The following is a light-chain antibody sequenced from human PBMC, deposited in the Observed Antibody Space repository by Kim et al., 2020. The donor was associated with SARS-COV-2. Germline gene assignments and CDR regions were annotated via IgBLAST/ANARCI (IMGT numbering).Light chain of an antibody. CDR3: HQYGNSPYT. Sequence: LSPGESATLSCRAGQSVNNNYLAWYQQKPGQAPRLLIYGASTRATGTPDTFSGSGSVTDFTLTISRLESEDFAVYYCHQYGNSPYTFGQGTKLEI. J-gene: IGKJ2*01. V-gene: IGKV3-20*01. CDR1: QSVNNNY. CDR2: GAS.